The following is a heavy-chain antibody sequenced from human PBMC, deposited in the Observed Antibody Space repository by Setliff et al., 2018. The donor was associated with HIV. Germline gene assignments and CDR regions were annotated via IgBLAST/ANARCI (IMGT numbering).Heavy chain of an antibody. CDR2: IIPIFGTA. J-gene: IGHJ4*02. Sequence: SVKVSCKASGGTFSSYAISWVRQAPGQGLEWMGGIIPIFGTANYAQKFQGRVTITADESTSTAYMELSSLRSEDTAVYYCARGSYYYDSSGFDYFDYWGQGTLVTVS. D-gene: IGHD3-22*01. CDR3: ARGSYYYDSSGFDYFDY. CDR1: GGTFSSYA. V-gene: IGHV1-69*13.